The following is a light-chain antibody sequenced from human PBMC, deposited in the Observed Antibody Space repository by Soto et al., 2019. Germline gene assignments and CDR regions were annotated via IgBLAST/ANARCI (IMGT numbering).Light chain of an antibody. J-gene: IGKJ5*01. V-gene: IGKV3-11*01. CDR3: QQRSNWLSST. CDR2: DAS. CDR1: QSVSSY. Sequence: EIVLTQSPATLSLSPGERATLSCRASQSVSSYLAWYQQKPGQAPRLLIYDASNRATGIPARFSGSGSGTDFTHNISSLEPEDFAVYYCQQRSNWLSSTFGQGTRLEIK.